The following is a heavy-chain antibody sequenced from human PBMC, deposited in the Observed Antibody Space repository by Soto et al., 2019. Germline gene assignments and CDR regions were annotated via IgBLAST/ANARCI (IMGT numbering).Heavy chain of an antibody. J-gene: IGHJ5*02. CDR3: ARGEGTGTQNWFDP. CDR1: GGSISSYY. Sequence: SETLSLTCTVSGGSISSYYWSWIRQPPGKGLEWIGYIYYSGSTNYNPTLKSRVTISVDTSKNQSSLKLSSVTAADTAVYYCARGEGTGTQNWFDPWGQGTLVTVSS. V-gene: IGHV4-59*01. D-gene: IGHD1-7*01. CDR2: IYYSGST.